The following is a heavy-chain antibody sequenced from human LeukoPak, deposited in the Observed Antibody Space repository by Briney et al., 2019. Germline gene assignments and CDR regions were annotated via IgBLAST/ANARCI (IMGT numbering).Heavy chain of an antibody. CDR2: VYSSGST. D-gene: IGHD3-10*01. V-gene: IGHV4-61*02. CDR1: GASLTSGNYY. J-gene: IGHJ5*02. Sequence: SETLSLTCTVSGASLTSGNYYWSWIRQPAGEGLEWIGRVYSSGSTYYNPSLKSRVTISLDTSKNQLSLKLSSVTAADTAVYYCARESNYHGSGTGWFDPWGQGTLVTVSS. CDR3: ARESNYHGSGTGWFDP.